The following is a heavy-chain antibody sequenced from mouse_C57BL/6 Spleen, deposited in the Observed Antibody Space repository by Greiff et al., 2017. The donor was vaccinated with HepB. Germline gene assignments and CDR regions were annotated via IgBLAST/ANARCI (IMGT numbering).Heavy chain of an antibody. D-gene: IGHD2-2*01. Sequence: QVQLQLSGAELVRPGTSVKLSCKASGYTFTSYWMHWVKQRPGQGLEWIGVIDPSDSYTNYNQKFKGKATLTVDTSSSTAYMQLSSLTSEDSAVYYCARYGYEGYWGTGTTLTVSS. CDR3: ARYGYEGY. J-gene: IGHJ2*01. V-gene: IGHV1-59*01. CDR1: GYTFTSYW. CDR2: IDPSDSYT.